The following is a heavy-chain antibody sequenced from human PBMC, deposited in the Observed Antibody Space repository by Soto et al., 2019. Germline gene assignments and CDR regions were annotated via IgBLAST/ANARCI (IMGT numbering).Heavy chain of an antibody. J-gene: IGHJ4*02. V-gene: IGHV4-59*08. CDR3: ARHEEGCSSTSCYVLPFDY. D-gene: IGHD2-2*01. CDR2: IYYSGST. CDR1: GGSISSYY. Sequence: SETLSLTCTVSGGSISSYYWSWIRQPPGKGLEWMGFIYYSGSTDYNPSLKSRATISLHTSKNQFSLKLSSVTAADTAVYYCARHEEGCSSTSCYVLPFDYWGQGALVTVSS.